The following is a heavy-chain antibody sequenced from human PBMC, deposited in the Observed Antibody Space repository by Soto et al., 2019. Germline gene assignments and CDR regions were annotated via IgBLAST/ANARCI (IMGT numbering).Heavy chain of an antibody. CDR3: ARYDSSGWYSVFEY. D-gene: IGHD6-19*01. J-gene: IGHJ4*02. CDR2: IYYSGST. V-gene: IGHV4-59*08. CDR1: GGSISSYY. Sequence: QVQLQESGPGLVKPSETLSLTCTVSGGSISSYYWSWIRQPPGKGLEWIGYIYYSGSTNYNPSLKSRDTLSVDTSKNQFSLKLSSVTAAYTAVYYCARYDSSGWYSVFEYWGQGTLVTVSS.